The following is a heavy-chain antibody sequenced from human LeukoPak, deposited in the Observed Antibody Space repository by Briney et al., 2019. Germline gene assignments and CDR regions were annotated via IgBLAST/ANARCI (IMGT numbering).Heavy chain of an antibody. CDR1: GGSISSGAYY. CDR3: AAGVNSGLTGIDS. D-gene: IGHD4-23*01. J-gene: IGHJ4*02. V-gene: IGHV4-61*02. CDR2: IYSSGSA. Sequence: PSDPLSLTCTVSGGSISSGAYYWTWIRQPTGKRLEWIGRIYSSGSANSNPSLESRVTLSVDASKNQFSLNLGPVTAADTAVYYCAAGVNSGLTGIDSWGRGMLGTVSS.